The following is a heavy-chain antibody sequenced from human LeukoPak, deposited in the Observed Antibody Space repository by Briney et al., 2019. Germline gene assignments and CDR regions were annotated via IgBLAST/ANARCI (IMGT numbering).Heavy chain of an antibody. V-gene: IGHV3-13*04. Sequence: GGSLRLSCAASGFTFSSYDMHWVRQATGKGLEWVSAIGTAGDTYYPGSVKGRFTISRENAKNSLYLQMNSLRAGDTAVYCCARRPRDYYDSSGTRVRNWYFDLWGRGTLVTVSS. J-gene: IGHJ2*01. D-gene: IGHD3-22*01. CDR2: IGTAGDT. CDR1: GFTFSSYD. CDR3: ARRPRDYYDSSGTRVRNWYFDL.